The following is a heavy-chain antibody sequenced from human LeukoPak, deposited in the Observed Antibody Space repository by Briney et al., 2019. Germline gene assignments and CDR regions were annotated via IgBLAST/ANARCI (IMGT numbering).Heavy chain of an antibody. Sequence: VASVEVSCKASGYTFTSYDINWVRQATGQGLEWMGWMDPNSGNTGYAQKFQGRVTMTRNTSISTAYMELSSLRSEDTAVYYCASFMAAGIKGLDYWGQGTLVTVSS. J-gene: IGHJ4*02. D-gene: IGHD6-13*01. CDR2: MDPNSGNT. CDR3: ASFMAAGIKGLDY. CDR1: GYTFTSYD. V-gene: IGHV1-8*01.